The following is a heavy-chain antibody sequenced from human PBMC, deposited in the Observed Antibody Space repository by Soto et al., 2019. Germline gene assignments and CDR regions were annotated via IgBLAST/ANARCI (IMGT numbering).Heavy chain of an antibody. CDR1: GFTFVDYA. J-gene: IGHJ3*01. D-gene: IGHD2-2*01. CDR2: ISWDGGYK. Sequence: EVQLVESGGGLVQPGRSLRLSCAASGFTFVDYAMHWVRQAPGQGLEWVSGISWDGGYKGYADSVKGRFTISRDNAKKSLYLEMNSLRVEDTALYYCTKDVGYCSSISCKTAFDYWGQGTMVTVS. CDR3: TKDVGYCSSISCKTAFDY. V-gene: IGHV3-9*01.